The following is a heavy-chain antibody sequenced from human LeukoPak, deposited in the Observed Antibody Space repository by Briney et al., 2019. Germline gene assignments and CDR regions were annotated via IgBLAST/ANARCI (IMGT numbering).Heavy chain of an antibody. Sequence: PGGSLRLSCAASGFTFSSYAMSWVRQAPGKGLEWVSSISSSSSYIYYADSVKGRFTISRDNAKNSLYLQMNSLRAEDTAVYYCARGRYDFWSGYSPPFDYWGQGTLVTVSS. CDR2: ISSSSSYI. CDR1: GFTFSSYA. J-gene: IGHJ4*02. CDR3: ARGRYDFWSGYSPPFDY. V-gene: IGHV3-21*01. D-gene: IGHD3-3*01.